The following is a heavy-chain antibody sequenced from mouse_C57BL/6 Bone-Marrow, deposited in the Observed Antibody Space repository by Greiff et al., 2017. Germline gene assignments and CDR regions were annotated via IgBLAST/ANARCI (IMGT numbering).Heavy chain of an antibody. CDR2: ISSGSSTI. Sequence: EVHLVESGGGLVKPGGSLKLSCAASGFTFSDYGMHWVRQAPEKGLEWVAYISSGSSTIYYADTVKGRFTISRDNAKNTLFLQMTSLRSEDTAMYYCARDDYDPHYYAMDYWGQGTSVTVSS. D-gene: IGHD2-4*01. CDR3: ARDDYDPHYYAMDY. J-gene: IGHJ4*01. CDR1: GFTFSDYG. V-gene: IGHV5-17*01.